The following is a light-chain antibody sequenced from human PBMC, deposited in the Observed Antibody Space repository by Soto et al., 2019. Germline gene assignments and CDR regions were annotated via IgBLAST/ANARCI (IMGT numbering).Light chain of an antibody. V-gene: IGKV1-39*01. J-gene: IGKJ4*01. CDR3: QQSQRFPLT. CDR2: GAS. CDR1: QNLNKF. Sequence: DIQMTHSPSSLSAFVGDRVTIACRASQNLNKFLNWYQQKPGKAPKLLITGASSLQNGFPSRFSGSGSGTDFTLTINNLQPEDSATYYCQQSQRFPLTFGGGTKVEIK.